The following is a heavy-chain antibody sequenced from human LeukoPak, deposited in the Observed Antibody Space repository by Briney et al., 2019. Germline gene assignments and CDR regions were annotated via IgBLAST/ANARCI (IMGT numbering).Heavy chain of an antibody. CDR3: ARESPGYSSGWYWFDY. Sequence: PSETLSLTCTVSGGSISSYYWGWIRQPAGKGLEWIGRIYTSGSTNYNPSLKSRVTMSVDTSRNQFSLKLSSVTAADTAVYYCARESPGYSSGWYWFDYWGQGTLVTVSS. CDR1: GGSISSYY. CDR2: IYTSGST. J-gene: IGHJ4*02. D-gene: IGHD6-19*01. V-gene: IGHV4-4*07.